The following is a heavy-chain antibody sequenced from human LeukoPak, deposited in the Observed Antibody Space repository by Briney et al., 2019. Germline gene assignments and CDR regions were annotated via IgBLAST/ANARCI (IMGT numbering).Heavy chain of an antibody. V-gene: IGHV4-61*05. D-gene: IGHD3-22*01. Sequence: SETLSLTCTVSGGSIYNSDYYWGWIRQPPGKGLEWIGYIFYSGTTNYNLSLKSRVTISLDTSKNQVSLKLISVTAADTAVYYCVRHVVDKYDNSGYYSLGSDNWFDPWGQGTLVTVSS. CDR3: VRHVVDKYDNSGYYSLGSDNWFDP. CDR2: IFYSGTT. CDR1: GGSIYNSDYY. J-gene: IGHJ5*02.